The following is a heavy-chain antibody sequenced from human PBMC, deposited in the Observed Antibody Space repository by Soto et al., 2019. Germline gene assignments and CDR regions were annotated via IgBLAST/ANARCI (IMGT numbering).Heavy chain of an antibody. Sequence: PSETLSLTCTVSDGSISNYYWSWIRQPPGGRLEWLGYIYYSGSTNYNPSLKSRVTISLDTSKNQFSLKLSSVTAADTAFYYCARETYYDRSAYYFDYWGQGTLVTVS. CDR1: DGSISNYY. CDR2: IYYSGST. CDR3: ARETYYDRSAYYFDY. J-gene: IGHJ4*02. V-gene: IGHV4-59*01. D-gene: IGHD3-22*01.